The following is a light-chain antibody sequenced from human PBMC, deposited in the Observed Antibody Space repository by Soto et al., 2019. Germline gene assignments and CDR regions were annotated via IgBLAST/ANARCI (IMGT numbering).Light chain of an antibody. CDR3: GSSTSTDTRI. J-gene: IGLJ2*01. CDR2: EVN. CDR1: SSDVGDFKF. Sequence: QSALTQPPSASGSPGQSVTISCTGTSSDVGDFKFACWYQQHPGKAPKLLIYEVNKRPSGVPDRFSGSKSGNMASLTVSGLQAEDEADYYCGSSTSTDTRIFGGGTKLTVL. V-gene: IGLV2-8*01.